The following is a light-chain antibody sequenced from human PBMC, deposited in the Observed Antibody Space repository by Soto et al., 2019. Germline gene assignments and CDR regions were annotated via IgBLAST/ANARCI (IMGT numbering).Light chain of an antibody. CDR2: DVT. CDR3: CSYGGSFPYV. V-gene: IGLV2-11*01. J-gene: IGLJ1*01. CDR1: SSDVGGYDY. Sequence: QSALTQPPSVSGSPGQSVTISCTGTSSDVGGYDYVPWYQQRPGKAPKLLIYDVTKRPSGVPDRFSGSKSGNTASLTISGLQAEDEADFYCCSYGGSFPYVFGTGTKVTVL.